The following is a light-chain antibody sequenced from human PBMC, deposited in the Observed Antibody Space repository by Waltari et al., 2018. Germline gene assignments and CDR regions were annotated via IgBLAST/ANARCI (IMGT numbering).Light chain of an antibody. V-gene: IGKV3-15*01. J-gene: IGKJ1*01. CDR1: QSVSSN. CDR2: GAS. Sequence: EIVMTQSPATLSVSPGERATLSCRASQSVSSNLAWYQQKPGHAPRLLIYGASTRATGIPARFSGSGSGTEFTLTISSLQSEDFAVYYCQQYNNWLRTWTFGQGTKVEIK. CDR3: QQYNNWLRTWT.